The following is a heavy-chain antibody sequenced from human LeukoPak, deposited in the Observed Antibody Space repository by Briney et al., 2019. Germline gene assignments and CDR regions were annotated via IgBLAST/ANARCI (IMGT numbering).Heavy chain of an antibody. Sequence: GGSLRLSCAVSGFTFTDSWMHWVRQAPGKGPEWLSRTSKDGSDMVYADSAKGRFTASRDNAKNTIYLELTNLRPDDTALYYCARGGYSGSYYRFSWGRGTLVTVAS. CDR2: TSKDGSDM. V-gene: IGHV3-74*01. CDR3: ARGGYSGSYYRFS. D-gene: IGHD6-25*01. J-gene: IGHJ4*02. CDR1: GFTFTDSW.